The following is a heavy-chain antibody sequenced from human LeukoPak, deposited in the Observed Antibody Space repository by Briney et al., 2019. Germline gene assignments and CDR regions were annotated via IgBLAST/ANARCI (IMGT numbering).Heavy chain of an antibody. CDR1: GGSFSGYY. V-gene: IGHV4-34*01. J-gene: IGHJ6*03. CDR2: INHSGST. D-gene: IGHD3-10*01. CDR3: AREQKRVRGVVRYYMDV. Sequence: SETLSLTCAVYGGSFSGYYWSWIRQPPGKGLEWIGEINHSGSTNYNPSLKSRVTISVDTSKNQFSLKLSSVTAADTAVYYCAREQKRVRGVVRYYMDVWGKGTTVTVSS.